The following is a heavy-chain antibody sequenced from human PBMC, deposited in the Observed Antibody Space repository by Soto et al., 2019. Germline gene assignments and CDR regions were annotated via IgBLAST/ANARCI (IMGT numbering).Heavy chain of an antibody. J-gene: IGHJ5*02. CDR1: GGSVNGYY. V-gene: IGHV4-34*01. CDR2: INHTGGT. Sequence: SETLSLTCAVYGGSVNGYYWNWIRHPPGKGLEWIGEINHTGGTHYNPSLKSRVTMSVDTSKNQFSLRLSSVTAADTAIYYCATRITVFGLLIPPFDPWGQGTQVTVSS. D-gene: IGHD3-3*01. CDR3: ATRITVFGLLIPPFDP.